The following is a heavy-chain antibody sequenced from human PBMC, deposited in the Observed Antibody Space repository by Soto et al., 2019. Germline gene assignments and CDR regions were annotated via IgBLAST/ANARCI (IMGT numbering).Heavy chain of an antibody. CDR2: IIPIFGTA. D-gene: IGHD2-15*01. CDR3: AREGSYCSGGRCYFSGFDP. V-gene: IGHV1-69*13. J-gene: IGHJ5*02. CDR1: GGTFSSYA. Sequence: ASVKVSCKASGGTFSSYAISWVRQAPGQGLEWMGGIIPIFGTANYAQKFQGRVTITADESTSTAYMELSSLRSEDTAVYYCAREGSYCSGGRCYFSGFDPWGQGTLVTVSS.